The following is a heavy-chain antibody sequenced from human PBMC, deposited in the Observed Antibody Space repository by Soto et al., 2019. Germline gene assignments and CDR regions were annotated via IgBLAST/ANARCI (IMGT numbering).Heavy chain of an antibody. J-gene: IGHJ3*02. V-gene: IGHV3-23*01. CDR1: GFTFSSYA. D-gene: IGHD4-17*01. Sequence: EVQLLESGGGLVQPGGSLRLSCAASGFTFSSYAMSWVRQAPGKGLGWVSAISGSGGSTYFADSVKGRFTISRHNSKNTLYLQMNSLRAEDTAIYYCAKQKTTVTRYDAFDIWGQGTMVTVSS. CDR3: AKQKTTVTRYDAFDI. CDR2: ISGSGGST.